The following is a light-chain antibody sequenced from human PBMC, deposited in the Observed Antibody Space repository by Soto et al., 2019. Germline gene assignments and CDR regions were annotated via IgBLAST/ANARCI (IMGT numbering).Light chain of an antibody. CDR2: EVR. CDR3: CSYSSISSLVV. CDR1: SSDVGGYNY. J-gene: IGLJ2*01. V-gene: IGLV2-14*01. Sequence: QSALTQPASVSGSPGQSITISCTGTSSDVGGYNYVSWYQQQPGKAPKVLIYEVRNRPSGVSNRFSGSKSGNTASLTISGLQAEDEADYYCCSYSSISSLVVFGGGTKLTVL.